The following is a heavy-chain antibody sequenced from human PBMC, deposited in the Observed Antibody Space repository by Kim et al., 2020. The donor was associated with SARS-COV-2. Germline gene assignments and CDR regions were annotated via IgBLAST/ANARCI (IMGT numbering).Heavy chain of an antibody. CDR3: AKGDSSSWAWGDYFDY. CDR1: GFTFSSYA. CDR2: ISGSGGST. J-gene: IGHJ4*02. D-gene: IGHD6-13*01. Sequence: GGSLRLSCAASGFTFSSYAMSWVRQAPGKGLEWVSAISGSGGSTYYADSVKGRFTISRDNSKNTLYLQMNSLRAEDTAVYYCAKGDSSSWAWGDYFDYWGQGTLVTVSS. V-gene: IGHV3-23*01.